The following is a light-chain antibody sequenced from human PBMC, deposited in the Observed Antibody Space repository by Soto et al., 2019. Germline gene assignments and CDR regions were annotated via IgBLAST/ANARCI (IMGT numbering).Light chain of an antibody. J-gene: IGKJ1*01. Sequence: EIVMTQSPSTLSVSREERSPLSCRASQSVGSKLAWYQQNPGQAPRLLIYDASTRANSIPARFSGSGSGTEFTLTISSLQYEDFAIYYCQQYNNWPPKTFGQGTKVDIK. CDR3: QQYNNWPPKT. V-gene: IGKV3-15*01. CDR1: QSVGSK. CDR2: DAS.